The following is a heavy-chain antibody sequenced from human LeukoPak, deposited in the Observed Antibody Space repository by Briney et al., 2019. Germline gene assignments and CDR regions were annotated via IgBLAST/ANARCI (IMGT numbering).Heavy chain of an antibody. CDR1: GFTFSSYA. CDR3: AKAEAGPITMIVVVIADAFDI. V-gene: IGHV3-23*01. CDR2: ISGSGGST. Sequence: QSGGSLRLSCAASGFTFSSYAMSWVRQAPGKGLEWVSAISGSGGSTYYADSVKGRFTISRDNSKNTLYLQMNSLRAEDTAVYYCAKAEAGPITMIVVVIADAFDIWGQGTMVTVSS. D-gene: IGHD3-22*01. J-gene: IGHJ3*02.